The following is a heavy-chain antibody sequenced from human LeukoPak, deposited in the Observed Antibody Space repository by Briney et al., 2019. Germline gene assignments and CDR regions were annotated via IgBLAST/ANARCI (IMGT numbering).Heavy chain of an antibody. CDR1: GFTFSSYA. CDR3: ATNFGSLSPPTRVPGTAWFDP. D-gene: IGHD6-13*01. CDR2: IKHDGSEE. J-gene: IGHJ5*02. Sequence: GGSLRLSCAASGFTFSSYAMSWVRQAPGKGLEWVANIKHDGSEEYYVDSVKGRFTISRDNAKNSLYLQMNSLRAEDTALYYCATNFGSLSPPTRVPGTAWFDPRGQGTLVTVSS. V-gene: IGHV3-7*01.